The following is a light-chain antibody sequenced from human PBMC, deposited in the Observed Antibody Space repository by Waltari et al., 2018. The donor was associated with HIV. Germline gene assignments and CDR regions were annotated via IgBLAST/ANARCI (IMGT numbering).Light chain of an antibody. CDR1: QSVLYSSNNKNY. CDR2: WAS. J-gene: IGKJ2*01. V-gene: IGKV4-1*01. Sequence: DERATIHCKSSQSVLYSSNNKNYLAWYQQKPGQPPKLLIYWASTRESGVPDRFSGSGSGTDFTLTISSLQAEDVAVYYCQQYYSTPYTFGQGTKLEIK. CDR3: QQYYSTPYT.